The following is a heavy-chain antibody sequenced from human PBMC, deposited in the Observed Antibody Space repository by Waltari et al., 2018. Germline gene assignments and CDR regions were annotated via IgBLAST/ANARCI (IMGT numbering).Heavy chain of an antibody. D-gene: IGHD5-12*01. Sequence: QVQLQESGPGLVKPSETLSLTCTVSGGSISSYYWSWIRQPHGKGLEWIGYIYYSGSTNYNPSLKSRVTISVDTSKNQFSLKLSSVTAADTAVYYCASGADTYSGYDYYYYYGMDVWGQGTTVTVSS. V-gene: IGHV4-59*01. J-gene: IGHJ6*02. CDR2: IYYSGST. CDR1: GGSISSYY. CDR3: ASGADTYSGYDYYYYYGMDV.